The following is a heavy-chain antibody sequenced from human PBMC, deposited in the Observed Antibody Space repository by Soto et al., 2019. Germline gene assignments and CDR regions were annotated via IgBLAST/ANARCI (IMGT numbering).Heavy chain of an antibody. V-gene: IGHV1-3*01. CDR3: ARANIVVVPAAMDAFDI. CDR1: GYTFTSYA. J-gene: IGHJ3*02. Sequence: GASVKVSCKASGYTFTSYAMHWVRQAPGQRLEWMGWINAGNGNTKYSQKFQGRVTITRDKSTSTAYMELSSLRSEDTAVYYCARANIVVVPAAMDAFDIWGQGTMVTVSS. CDR2: INAGNGNT. D-gene: IGHD2-2*01.